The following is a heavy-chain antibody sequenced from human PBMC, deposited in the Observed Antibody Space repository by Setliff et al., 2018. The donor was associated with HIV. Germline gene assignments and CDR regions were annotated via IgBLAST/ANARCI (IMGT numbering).Heavy chain of an antibody. Sequence: GESLKISCKGSGYTFPNYWIAWVRQVPGKGLEWMGIIFPGDSDTRFSPSFQGQVSLSVDKSATTAYLHWSSLKASDTAIYYCARRSVSHGNGFDLWGQGTLVTVSS. J-gene: IGHJ3*01. CDR3: ARRSVSHGNGFDL. CDR2: IFPGDSDT. CDR1: GYTFPNYW. V-gene: IGHV5-51*01. D-gene: IGHD3-10*01.